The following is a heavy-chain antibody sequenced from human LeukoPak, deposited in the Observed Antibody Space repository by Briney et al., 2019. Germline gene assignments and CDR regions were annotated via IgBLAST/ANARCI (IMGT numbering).Heavy chain of an antibody. V-gene: IGHV4-59*01. Sequence: ETLSLTCSVSGGSISTYYWSWIRQPPGKGLEWIGNIYYSGSSYYNPSLTSRGTVSVDTAKNQFSLKLSSVTAADTAVYYCARQQYSTSSCDSWGQGTLVTVST. J-gene: IGHJ4*02. CDR1: GGSISTYY. CDR2: IYYSGSS. CDR3: ARQQYSTSSCDS. D-gene: IGHD6-6*01.